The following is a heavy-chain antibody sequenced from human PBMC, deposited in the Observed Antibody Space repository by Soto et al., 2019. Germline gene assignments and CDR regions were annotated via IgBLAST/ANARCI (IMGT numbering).Heavy chain of an antibody. J-gene: IGHJ4*02. CDR1: GFAFSSYG. CDR3: VADRGYGHASVPYS. D-gene: IGHD5-18*01. CDR2: ISYDGSLQ. V-gene: IGHV3-30*03. Sequence: QAQLVESGGGVVQPGRSLRLSCAASGFAFSSYGMHWVRQAPGTGLEWVAVISYDGSLQHYSDSVTGRFTISRDNSKNMGLLQMSSLRAEDTAVYYCVADRGYGHASVPYSWGQGTLVSVSS.